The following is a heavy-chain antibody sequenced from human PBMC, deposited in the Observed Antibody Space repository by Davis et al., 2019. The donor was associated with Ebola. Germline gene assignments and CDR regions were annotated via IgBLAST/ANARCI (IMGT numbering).Heavy chain of an antibody. CDR1: GYTFTSHG. V-gene: IGHV1-18*01. Sequence: ASMKVSCKASGYTFTSHGISWVRLAPGQGLEWMGWISAYSGHTNYAQKLQGRVTMTTDTSTSTAYMELRSLRSDDTAEYYCARGRNKGWDLDYWGQGTLVTVSS. CDR2: ISAYSGHT. CDR3: ARGRNKGWDLDY. D-gene: IGHD1/OR15-1a*01. J-gene: IGHJ4*02.